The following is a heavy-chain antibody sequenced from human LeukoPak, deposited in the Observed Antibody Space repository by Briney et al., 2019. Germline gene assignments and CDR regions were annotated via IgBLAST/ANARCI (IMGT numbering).Heavy chain of an antibody. Sequence: ASETLSLTCTVSGGSVNSDSYYWSWIRQPPGKGLEYIGYFYYSGSTNYNPSLKSRVIISAATSKNQFCLKLSCVTAADTADYYFARLYFTRTSCYVDYWGQEPWSPSPQ. CDR1: GGSVNSDSYY. V-gene: IGHV4-61*01. CDR3: ARLYFTRTSCYVDY. J-gene: IGHJ4*01. D-gene: IGHD2-2*01. CDR2: FYYSGST.